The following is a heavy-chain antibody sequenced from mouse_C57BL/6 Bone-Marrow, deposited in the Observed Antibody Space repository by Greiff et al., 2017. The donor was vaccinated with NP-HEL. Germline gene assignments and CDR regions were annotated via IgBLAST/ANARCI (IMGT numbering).Heavy chain of an antibody. Sequence: VQLQQSGAELARPGASVKLSCKASGYTFTSYGISWVKQRTGQGLEWIGEIYPRSGNTYYNEKFKGKATLTADKSSSTAYMELRSLTSEDSAVYFCARKEDSSGRGDWGQGTLVTVSA. D-gene: IGHD3-2*02. V-gene: IGHV1-81*01. CDR2: IYPRSGNT. CDR1: GYTFTSYG. J-gene: IGHJ3*01. CDR3: ARKEDSSGRGD.